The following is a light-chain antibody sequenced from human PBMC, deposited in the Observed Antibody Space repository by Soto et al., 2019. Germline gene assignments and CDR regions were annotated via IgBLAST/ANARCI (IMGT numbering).Light chain of an antibody. Sequence: QSVLTQPPSASGTPGQRVTISCSGSSSNIGSNTVNWYQQLPGTAPKLLIYDNNQRPSGVPDRFSDSKSGTSASLAISGLQSEDEADNFCAAWDDSLDGWVFGGGTKVTVL. CDR1: SSNIGSNT. CDR3: AAWDDSLDGWV. V-gene: IGLV1-44*01. CDR2: DNN. J-gene: IGLJ3*02.